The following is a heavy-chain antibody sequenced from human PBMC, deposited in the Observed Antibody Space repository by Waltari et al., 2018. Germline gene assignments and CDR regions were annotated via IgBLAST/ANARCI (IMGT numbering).Heavy chain of an antibody. Sequence: QVQLQESGPGLMKPSETLSLRCTVSGASLTTYYWSWIRQPPGTGLGYIGYIHDSGDTNYSPALRSRVSMSMDTSKNQFSLKVSSVTAADSAVYYCARVHGSESPLSWGTDVWGQGTAVTVSS. J-gene: IGHJ6*02. CDR1: GASLTTYY. V-gene: IGHV4-59*01. CDR2: IHDSGDT. CDR3: ARVHGSESPLSWGTDV.